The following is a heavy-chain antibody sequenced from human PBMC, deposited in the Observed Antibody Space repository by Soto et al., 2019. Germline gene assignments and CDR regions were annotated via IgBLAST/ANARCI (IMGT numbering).Heavy chain of an antibody. Sequence: SETLSLTCTVSGGSISSYYWSWIRQPAGKGLQWIGRIYTSGSTNYNPSLKSRVTMSVDTSKNQFSLKLSSVTAADTAVYYCARACSSTSCYDVFDSWGQGTLVTVSS. CDR3: ARACSSTSCYDVFDS. D-gene: IGHD2-2*01. CDR1: GGSISSYY. V-gene: IGHV4-4*07. CDR2: IYTSGST. J-gene: IGHJ4*02.